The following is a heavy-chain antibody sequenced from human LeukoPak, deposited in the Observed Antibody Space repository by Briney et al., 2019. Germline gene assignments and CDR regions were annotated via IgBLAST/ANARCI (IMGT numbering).Heavy chain of an antibody. V-gene: IGHV4-4*07. D-gene: IGHD3-22*01. CDR3: ARGRNFGDSSGYYYYYYMDV. CDR1: GGSINSDF. CDR2: IHSSETT. Sequence: SETLSLTCSVSGGSINSDFWTWIRQPAGKGLEWIGRIHSSETTIYSLSLKSRVTMSLDMAKNQFSLKVTSVTAADTAVYYCARGRNFGDSSGYYYYYYMDVWGKGTTVTISS. J-gene: IGHJ6*03.